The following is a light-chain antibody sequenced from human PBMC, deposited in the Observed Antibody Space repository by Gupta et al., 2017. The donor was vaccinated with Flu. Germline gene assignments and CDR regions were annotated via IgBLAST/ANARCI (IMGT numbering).Light chain of an antibody. J-gene: IGKJ1*01. CDR1: QSLVDRYGVTY. V-gene: IGKV2-30*01. Sequence: ILGQPASNSCRASQSLVDRYGVTYFKWFHQRPGQSPSRLFYQVSNRDSGVPDRCSGAGAGTDFTLKISSVEAEDVCVYYFMQETHWPSLTFGQGTKVEIK. CDR3: MQETHWPSLT. CDR2: QVS.